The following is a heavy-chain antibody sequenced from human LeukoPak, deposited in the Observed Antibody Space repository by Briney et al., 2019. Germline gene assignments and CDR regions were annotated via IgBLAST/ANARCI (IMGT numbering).Heavy chain of an antibody. V-gene: IGHV1-69*06. J-gene: IGHJ3*02. CDR3: ARQRVGAVAGNAFDI. D-gene: IGHD6-19*01. Sequence: GSSVKVSCKASGGTFSSYAISWVRQAPGQGLEWMGGIIPIFGTANYAQKFQGRVTITADKSTSTAYMELSSLRSEDTAVYYCARQRVGAVAGNAFDIWGQGTMVTASS. CDR1: GGTFSSYA. CDR2: IIPIFGTA.